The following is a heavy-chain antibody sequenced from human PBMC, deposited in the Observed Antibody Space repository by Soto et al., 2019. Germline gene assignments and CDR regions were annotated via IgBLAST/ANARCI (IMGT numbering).Heavy chain of an antibody. CDR1: GFTFSSYA. Sequence: EVQLLESGGGLVQPGGSLRLSCAASGFTFSSYAMRWVRQAPVKGLEWVSAISGSGGSTYYAHSVKGRFTISRDNSKNTPYLQMNSLRAEDTGVYYCARRGSGSYGDYWGQGTLVTVSS. CDR3: ARRGSGSYGDY. D-gene: IGHD1-26*01. CDR2: ISGSGGST. V-gene: IGHV3-23*01. J-gene: IGHJ4*02.